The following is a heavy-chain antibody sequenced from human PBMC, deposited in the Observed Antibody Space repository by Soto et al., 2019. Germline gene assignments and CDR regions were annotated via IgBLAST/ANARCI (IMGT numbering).Heavy chain of an antibody. CDR3: ARSYQLLFGNYYYYYMDV. CDR2: INHSGST. CDR1: GGSFSGYY. D-gene: IGHD2-2*01. V-gene: IGHV4-34*01. Sequence: SETLSLTCAVYGGSFSGYYWSWIRQPPGKGLEWIGEINHSGSTNYNPSLKSRVTISVDTSKNQFSLKLSSVTAADTAVYYCARSYQLLFGNYYYYYMDVWGKGTTGTVSS. J-gene: IGHJ6*03.